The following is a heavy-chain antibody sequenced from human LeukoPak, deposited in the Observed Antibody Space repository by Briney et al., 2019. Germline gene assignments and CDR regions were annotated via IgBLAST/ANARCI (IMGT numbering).Heavy chain of an antibody. V-gene: IGHV3-30-3*01. CDR1: GFTFSSYA. D-gene: IGHD3-9*01. J-gene: IGHJ1*01. CDR3: ARDGHYDILTGYFQD. Sequence: GGSLRLSCAASGFTFSSYAMHWVRQAPGKGLEWVAVISYDGSNKYYADSVKGRFTISRDNSKNTLYLQMNSLRAEDTAVYYCARDGHYDILTGYFQDWGQGTLVTVSS. CDR2: ISYDGSNK.